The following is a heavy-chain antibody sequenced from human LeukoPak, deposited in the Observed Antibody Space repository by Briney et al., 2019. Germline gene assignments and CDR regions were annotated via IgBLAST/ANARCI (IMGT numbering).Heavy chain of an antibody. Sequence: GGSLRLSCVASGLTFSSYWMHWVRQAPGKRLVWVSRINSDGSSTSYADAVKGRFTISRDNAKNTLYLQMNSLRAEDTAVYYCARDWAYYDMAYCGQGTLVTVSS. V-gene: IGHV3-74*01. CDR2: INSDGSST. CDR1: GLTFSSYW. J-gene: IGHJ4*02. CDR3: ARDWAYYDMAY. D-gene: IGHD3-9*01.